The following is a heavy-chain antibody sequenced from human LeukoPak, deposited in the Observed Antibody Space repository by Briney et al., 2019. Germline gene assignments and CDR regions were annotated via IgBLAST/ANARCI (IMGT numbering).Heavy chain of an antibody. CDR2: IHTNGST. D-gene: IGHD5-18*01. CDR1: GGSVSSGHYS. Sequence: SETLSLTCTVSGGSVSSGHYSWTWMRQPAGKGLEWIGRIHTNGSTYYNPSLKSRVTISVDTSKNQFSLKLSSVAAADTAVYYCARDGDYTAMVSGDALDIWGQGTMVTVSS. CDR3: ARDGDYTAMVSGDALDI. J-gene: IGHJ3*02. V-gene: IGHV4-61*02.